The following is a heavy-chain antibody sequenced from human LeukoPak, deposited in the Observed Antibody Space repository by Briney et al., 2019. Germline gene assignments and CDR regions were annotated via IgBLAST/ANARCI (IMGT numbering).Heavy chain of an antibody. CDR1: GGSINYYY. D-gene: IGHD5-18*01. CDR2: IYTGGST. Sequence: SETLSLTCTVSGGSINYYYWSWIRQPAGKGLEWIGRIYTGGSTNYNPSLKSRVTMSVDTSKNQFSLKLSSVTAADTAVYYCARAGYIYGFYYYYMDVWGKGTTVTISS. J-gene: IGHJ6*03. CDR3: ARAGYIYGFYYYYMDV. V-gene: IGHV4-4*07.